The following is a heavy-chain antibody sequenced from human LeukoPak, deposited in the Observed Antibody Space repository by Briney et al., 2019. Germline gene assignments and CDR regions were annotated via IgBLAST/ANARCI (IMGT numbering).Heavy chain of an antibody. V-gene: IGHV3-21*01. CDR3: AREDCGVDCCLFAH. Sequence: GGSLRLSCAASGFTFSSYSMNWVRQAPGKGLEWVSSITSGSSYIYYADSVKGRFTISRDNAKSSLFLQKNSLRAEDTAVYYCAREDCGVDCCLFAHWGQGALVTVSS. CDR1: GFTFSSYS. J-gene: IGHJ4*02. CDR2: ITSGSSYI. D-gene: IGHD2-21*02.